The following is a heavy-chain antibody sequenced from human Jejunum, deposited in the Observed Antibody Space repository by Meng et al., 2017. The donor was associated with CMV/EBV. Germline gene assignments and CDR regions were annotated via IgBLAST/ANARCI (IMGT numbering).Heavy chain of an antibody. Sequence: GSGYTFPTHWIAGVRQMPGKGLEWMGIIYPGDSNIRYSPSFQGQVTISADKSINTAYLQWNSLKASDTAIYYCARLIPQWLGLDYWGQGTPVTVSS. J-gene: IGHJ4*02. CDR1: GYTFPTHW. V-gene: IGHV5-51*01. D-gene: IGHD6-19*01. CDR2: IYPGDSNI. CDR3: ARLIPQWLGLDY.